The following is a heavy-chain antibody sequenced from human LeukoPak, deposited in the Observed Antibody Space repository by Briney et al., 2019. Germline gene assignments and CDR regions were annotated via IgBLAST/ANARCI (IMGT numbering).Heavy chain of an antibody. J-gene: IGHJ3*02. CDR2: IYHSGST. Sequence: SETLSLTCTVSGGSISSGGYYWSWLRQPPGKGLEWIGYIYHSGSTYYNPSLKSRVTISVDRSKNQFSLKLSSVTAADTAVYYCARAPLVAAAKEGAFDIWGQGTMVTVSS. CDR1: GGSISSGGYY. V-gene: IGHV4-30-2*01. D-gene: IGHD6-13*01. CDR3: ARAPLVAAAKEGAFDI.